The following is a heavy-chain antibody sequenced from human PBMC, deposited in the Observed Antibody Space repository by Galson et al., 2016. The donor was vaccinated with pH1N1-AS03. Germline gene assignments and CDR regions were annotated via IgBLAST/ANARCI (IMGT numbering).Heavy chain of an antibody. J-gene: IGHJ4*02. D-gene: IGHD5/OR15-5a*01. Sequence: SLRLSCAASGFNFNVYSMNWVRQAPGKGLEWISYMTSDMRTFKYADSVKGRFTISRDNARNSLFLQMNSLRDEDTAIYYCARSVQYSFDYWGQGILVTVSS. CDR3: ARSVQYSFDY. CDR2: MTSDMRTF. V-gene: IGHV3-48*02. CDR1: GFNFNVYS.